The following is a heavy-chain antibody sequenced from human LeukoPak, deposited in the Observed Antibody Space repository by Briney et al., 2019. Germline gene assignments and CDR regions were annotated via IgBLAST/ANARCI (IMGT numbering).Heavy chain of an antibody. D-gene: IGHD2-21*02. J-gene: IGHJ4*02. CDR2: ISSSSSYI. Sequence: GGSLRLSCAASGFTFSSYSMNWVRQAPGKGLEWVSSISSSSSYIHYADSVKGRFTISRDNAKNSLYLQMNSLRAEDTAVYYCARELVSSIVVVTAMGYFDYWGQGTLVTVSS. V-gene: IGHV3-21*01. CDR3: ARELVSSIVVVTAMGYFDY. CDR1: GFTFSSYS.